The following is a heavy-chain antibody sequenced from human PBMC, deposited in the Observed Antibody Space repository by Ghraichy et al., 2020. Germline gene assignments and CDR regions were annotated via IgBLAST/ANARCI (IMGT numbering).Heavy chain of an antibody. CDR1: GYTFTSYY. CDR3: ARGGVVVVAGYWYFDL. Sequence: ASVKVSCKASGYTFTSYYMHWVRQAPGQGLEWMGIINPSGGSTSYAQKFQGRVTMTRDTSTSTVYMELSSLRSEDTAVYYCARGGVVVVAGYWYFDLWGRGTLVTVSS. CDR2: INPSGGST. V-gene: IGHV1-46*01. J-gene: IGHJ2*01. D-gene: IGHD2-15*01.